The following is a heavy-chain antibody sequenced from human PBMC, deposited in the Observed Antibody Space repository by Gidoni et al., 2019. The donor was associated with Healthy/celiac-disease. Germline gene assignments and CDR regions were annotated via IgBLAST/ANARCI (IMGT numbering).Heavy chain of an antibody. CDR2: ISSNGGST. Sequence: EVQLVESGEGLVQPGGSLRLSCAASGFTFSSYAMHWVRQAPGKGLEYVSAISSNGGSTYYADSVKGRFTISRDNSKNTLYLQMGSLRAEDMAVYYCARSPYSSGWYGGFDYWGQGTLVTVSS. J-gene: IGHJ4*02. D-gene: IGHD6-19*01. CDR3: ARSPYSSGWYGGFDY. CDR1: GFTFSSYA. V-gene: IGHV3-64*02.